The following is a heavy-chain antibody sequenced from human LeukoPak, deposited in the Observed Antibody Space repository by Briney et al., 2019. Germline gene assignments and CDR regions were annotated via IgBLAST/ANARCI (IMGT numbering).Heavy chain of an antibody. CDR3: AREGAAAGSGYFDY. CDR2: IYYSGST. Sequence: SETLSLTCTVSGGSISSYYWSWIRQPPGKGLEWIGYIYYSGSTNYNPSLKSRVTISVDTSNNQFSLKLSSVTAADTAVYYCAREGAAAGSGYFDYWGQGTLVTVSS. CDR1: GGSISSYY. J-gene: IGHJ4*02. V-gene: IGHV4-59*12. D-gene: IGHD6-13*01.